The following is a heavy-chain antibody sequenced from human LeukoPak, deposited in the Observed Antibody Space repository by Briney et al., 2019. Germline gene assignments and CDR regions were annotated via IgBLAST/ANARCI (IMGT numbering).Heavy chain of an antibody. V-gene: IGHV3-15*07. CDR3: STIYYYDSSEGY. D-gene: IGHD3-22*01. CDR1: GFTFSNAW. J-gene: IGHJ4*02. CDR2: IRSNSDGGTI. Sequence: GGSLRLSCATSGFTFSNAWMKWVRQAPGKGLEWVGRIRSNSDGGTIDYAAPVKGRFTLSRDDSKTTLYLQMNSLQTEDTAVYYCSTIYYYDSSEGYWGQGTLVTVSS.